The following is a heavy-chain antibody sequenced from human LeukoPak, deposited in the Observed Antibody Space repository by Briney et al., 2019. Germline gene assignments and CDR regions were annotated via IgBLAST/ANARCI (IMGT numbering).Heavy chain of an antibody. Sequence: GGSLRLSCAASGFTFSSYGMHWVRQAPGKGLEWVAFIRCGGSNKYYADSVKGRFTISRVNSKNTLDLQMNSLRAEDTAVYYCSKDATIFGVVRLGYMDVWGKGPTVTVSS. V-gene: IGHV3-30*02. J-gene: IGHJ6*03. CDR3: SKDATIFGVVRLGYMDV. D-gene: IGHD3-3*01. CDR2: IRCGGSNK. CDR1: GFTFSSYG.